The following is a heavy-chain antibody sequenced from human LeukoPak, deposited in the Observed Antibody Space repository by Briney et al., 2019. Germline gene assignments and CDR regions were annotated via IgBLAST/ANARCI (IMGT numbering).Heavy chain of an antibody. CDR3: ARERAVAGVDY. CDR1: GFTVSSNY. V-gene: IGHV3-66*01. Sequence: GGSLRLSCAASGFTVSSNYMSWVRQAPGKGLEWVSVIHSGGSTYYADSVKGRFIISRDNSKNTLYLQMNSLRAEDTAVYYCARERAVAGVDYWGQGTLVTVSS. CDR2: IHSGGST. J-gene: IGHJ4*02. D-gene: IGHD6-19*01.